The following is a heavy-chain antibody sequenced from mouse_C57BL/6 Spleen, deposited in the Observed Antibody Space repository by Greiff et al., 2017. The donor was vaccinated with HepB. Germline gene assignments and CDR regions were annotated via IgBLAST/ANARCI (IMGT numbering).Heavy chain of an antibody. D-gene: IGHD2-3*01. J-gene: IGHJ3*01. CDR3: ARGGDGYYGFAY. CDR1: GYAFSSSW. V-gene: IGHV1-82*01. CDR2: IYPGDGDT. Sequence: LQQSGPELVKPGASVKISCKASGYAFSSSWMNWVKQRPGKGLEWIGRIYPGDGDTNYNGKFKGKATLTADKSSSTAYMQLSSLTSEDSAVYFCARGGDGYYGFAYWGQGTLVTVSA.